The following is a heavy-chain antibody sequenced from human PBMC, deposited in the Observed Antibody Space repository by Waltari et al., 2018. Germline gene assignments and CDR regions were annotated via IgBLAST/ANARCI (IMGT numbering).Heavy chain of an antibody. J-gene: IGHJ4*02. D-gene: IGHD3-10*01. CDR3: ARDGHFYYGSASDY. V-gene: IGHV4-38-2*02. CDR2: IYHSGMT. CDR1: GYSVSSGYS. Sequence: QVQLQESGPGLVKPSETLSLTCAVSGYSVSSGYSWGWIRQPPGKGLEWIGSIYHSGMTSYNPSLKSRVTMAIDTSKNQFSLKLSSVTAADTAVYYCARDGHFYYGSASDYWGQGTLVIVSS.